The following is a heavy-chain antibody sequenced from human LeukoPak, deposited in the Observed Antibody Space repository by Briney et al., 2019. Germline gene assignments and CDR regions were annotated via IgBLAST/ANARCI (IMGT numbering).Heavy chain of an antibody. Sequence: GGSLRLSCAASGFTFSTYWMNWVRQAPGKGLEWVANIKQDGSEKYYVDSVKGRFTISRDKAKNSLYLQMNSLRAEDTAVYYCARFLSIRGYSYGYGNGAFDIWGQGTMVTVSS. J-gene: IGHJ3*02. CDR3: ARFLSIRGYSYGYGNGAFDI. V-gene: IGHV3-7*01. CDR1: GFTFSTYW. CDR2: IKQDGSEK. D-gene: IGHD5-18*01.